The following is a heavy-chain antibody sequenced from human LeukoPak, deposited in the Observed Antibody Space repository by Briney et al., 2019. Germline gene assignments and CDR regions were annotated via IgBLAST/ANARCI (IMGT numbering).Heavy chain of an antibody. D-gene: IGHD3-16*01. CDR2: IRYDGSNK. V-gene: IGHV3-30*02. CDR3: AKGENYDYVWGSYDSPFDY. CDR1: GFTFSSYG. Sequence: GGSLRLSCAASGFTFSSYGMHWVRQAPGKGLEWVAFIRYDGSNKYYADSVKGRFTISRDNSKNTLYLQMNSLRAEDTAVYYCAKGENYDYVWGSYDSPFDYWGQGTLVTVSS. J-gene: IGHJ4*02.